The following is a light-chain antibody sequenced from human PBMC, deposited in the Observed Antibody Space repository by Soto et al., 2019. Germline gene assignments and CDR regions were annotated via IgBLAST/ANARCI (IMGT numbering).Light chain of an antibody. CDR3: QQYYTTPWT. J-gene: IGKJ1*01. CDR1: QSVYTN. Sequence: EIVMTQSPATLSVSPGERATLSCRASQSVYTNLAWFQQKPGQAPRLLIHGASTKATGIPARFSGSGSGTEFALTISSVQSEDFAVYYCQQYYTTPWTFGQGTKVEIK. CDR2: GAS. V-gene: IGKV3-15*01.